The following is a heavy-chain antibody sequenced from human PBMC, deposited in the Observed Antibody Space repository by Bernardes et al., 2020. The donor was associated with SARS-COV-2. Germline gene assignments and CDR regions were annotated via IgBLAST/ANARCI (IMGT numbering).Heavy chain of an antibody. V-gene: IGHV4-39*01. CDR3: ARHASDITIFGVVIRRFDPGGQGTLVTVSSASTKGPSVFPLAPSSKSTSGGTAALGCLVKDYYNGMDV. CDR2: IYYSGST. CDR1: GGSISSSSYY. D-gene: IGHD3-3*01. J-gene: IGHJ6*02. Sequence: SETLSLTCTVSGGSISSSSYYWGWIRQPPGKGLEWIGSIYYSGSTYYNPSLKSRVTISVDTSKNQFSLKLSSVTAADTAVYYCARHASDITIFGVVIRRFDPGGQGTLVTVSSASTKGPSVFPLAPSSKSTSGGTAALGCLVKDYYNGMDVWGQGTTVTVSS.